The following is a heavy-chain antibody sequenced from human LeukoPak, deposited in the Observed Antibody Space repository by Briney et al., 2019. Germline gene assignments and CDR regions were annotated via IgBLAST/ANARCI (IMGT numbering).Heavy chain of an antibody. D-gene: IGHD3-10*01. CDR2: INPNSGGT. Sequence: ASVKVSCKASGYTFTGYYMHWVRQAPGQGLEWMGWINPNSGGTNYAQKFQGRVTMTRDTSISTAYMELSRLRSDDTAVYYCASVAGSSHHAFDIWGQGTMVTVSS. J-gene: IGHJ3*02. CDR3: ASVAGSSHHAFDI. V-gene: IGHV1-2*02. CDR1: GYTFTGYY.